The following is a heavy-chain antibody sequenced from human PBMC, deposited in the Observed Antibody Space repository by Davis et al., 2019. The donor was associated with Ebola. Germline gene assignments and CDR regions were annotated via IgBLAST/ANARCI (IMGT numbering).Heavy chain of an antibody. Sequence: GESLKISCAASGFTFSNYWMSWVRQAPGKGLECLANILKDGSQQYYVDSVKGRFTISRDNAKNSLYLQMNSLRAEDTAIYYCARDPTLTSGDHPDYWGQGTLVTVSS. D-gene: IGHD4-17*01. CDR3: ARDPTLTSGDHPDY. V-gene: IGHV3-7*03. CDR2: ILKDGSQQ. J-gene: IGHJ4*02. CDR1: GFTFSNYW.